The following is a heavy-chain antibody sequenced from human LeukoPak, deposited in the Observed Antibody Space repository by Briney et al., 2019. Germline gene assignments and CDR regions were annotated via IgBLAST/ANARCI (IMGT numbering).Heavy chain of an antibody. CDR2: IYYSGST. J-gene: IGHJ3*02. CDR3: AQWQNSKNGFTI. CDR1: GGSIRSYY. D-gene: IGHD6-19*01. Sequence: KPSETLSLTCTVSGGSIRSYYWSWIRQPPGKGLEWIGYIYYSGSTKYNPSLKSRVTMSVDTSKNQFSLKLSSVTAADTAVYYCAQWQNSKNGFTIWGQGTMVTVSS. V-gene: IGHV4-59*01.